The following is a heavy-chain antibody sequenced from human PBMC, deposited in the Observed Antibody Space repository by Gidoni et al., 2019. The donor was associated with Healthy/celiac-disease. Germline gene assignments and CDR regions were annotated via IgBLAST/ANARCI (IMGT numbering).Heavy chain of an antibody. J-gene: IGHJ2*01. CDR1: AFTFSAHW. CDR3: ATSTIAYHCDV. V-gene: IGHV3-7*03. Sequence: VLLGDSAGALVQPGDARRLSGAPSAFTFSAHWMSWVRQAPGKGPEWVAIINPAGGVTYSVDSAQGRLTISRDNGKNSLYLQMHSLRDDATAVYYCATSTIAYHCDVWCRGTLVTVSS. CDR2: INPAGGVT.